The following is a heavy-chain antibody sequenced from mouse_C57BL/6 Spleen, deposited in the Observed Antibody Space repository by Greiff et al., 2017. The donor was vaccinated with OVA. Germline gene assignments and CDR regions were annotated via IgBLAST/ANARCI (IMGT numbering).Heavy chain of an antibody. CDR1: GYSITSGYY. CDR2: ISYDGSN. D-gene: IGHD4-1*01. V-gene: IGHV3-6*01. J-gene: IGHJ4*01. CDR3: ARDKNWDDAMDY. Sequence: EVKLQESGPGLVKPSQSLSLTCSVTGYSITSGYYWNWIRQFPGNKLEWMGYISYDGSNNYNPSLKNRISITRDTSKNQFFLKLNSVTTEDTATYYCARDKNWDDAMDYWGQGTSVTVSS.